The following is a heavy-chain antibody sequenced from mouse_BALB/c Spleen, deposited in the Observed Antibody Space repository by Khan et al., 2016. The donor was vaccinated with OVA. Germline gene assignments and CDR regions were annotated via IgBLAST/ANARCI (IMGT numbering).Heavy chain of an antibody. J-gene: IGHJ3*01. V-gene: IGHV3-2*02. CDR3: AMGRTY. Sequence: EVQLQESGPGLVKPSQSLSLTCTVTGYSITSDYAWYWIRQFPGNKLEWMGYITYSGSTSYRPSLKSRISIIRDTSKNQFFLQLNSVTTEDTATYYCAMGRTYWGQGTLVTVSA. CDR2: ITYSGST. CDR1: GYSITSDYA. D-gene: IGHD4-1*01.